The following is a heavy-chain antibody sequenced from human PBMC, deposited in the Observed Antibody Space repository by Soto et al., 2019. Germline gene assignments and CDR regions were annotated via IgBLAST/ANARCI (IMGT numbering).Heavy chain of an antibody. Sequence: QVPLQESGPGLVKPSQTLSLTCTVSGGSISGGTYYWSWIRQPPGQGLEWIGYIYFSGSTYYNPSLKSRVIISVDTSKNQFSLRLSSVTAADTAVYYCARGDWPTQMDVWGQGTTVTVSS. D-gene: IGHD2-21*01. V-gene: IGHV4-31*03. CDR1: GGSISGGTYY. J-gene: IGHJ6*02. CDR3: ARGDWPTQMDV. CDR2: IYFSGST.